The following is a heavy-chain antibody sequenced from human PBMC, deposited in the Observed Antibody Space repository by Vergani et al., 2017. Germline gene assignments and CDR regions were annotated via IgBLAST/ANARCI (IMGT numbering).Heavy chain of an antibody. CDR1: GYSVGSGYY. CDR2: VHRNGNT. D-gene: IGHD3-10*01. V-gene: IGHV4-38-2*01. J-gene: IGHJ4*02. Sequence: QVDLQESGPGLVKSSETLSLNFAVSGYSVGSGYYWGWIRQPPGRGLEWIGCVHRNGNTYYTSSRRSRATISRDTSKNQFSLRLTSVTAADTAVYYCARQNPYGSAHVDFWGRGVLVTVSA. CDR3: ARQNPYGSAHVDF.